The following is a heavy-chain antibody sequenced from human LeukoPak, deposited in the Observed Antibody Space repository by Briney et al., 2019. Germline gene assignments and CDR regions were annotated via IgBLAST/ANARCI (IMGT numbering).Heavy chain of an antibody. D-gene: IGHD3-16*01. Sequence: GGSLRLFCAASGFTFSTYAMSWVRQAPGKGLEWVSAISGSGTRTYYADSVKGRFTVSRDNSKNTLYLQMNSLRAEDTAIYYCAREPTAAGYVDYWGQGTLATVSS. CDR3: AREPTAAGYVDY. CDR1: GFTFSTYA. V-gene: IGHV3-23*01. J-gene: IGHJ4*02. CDR2: ISGSGTRT.